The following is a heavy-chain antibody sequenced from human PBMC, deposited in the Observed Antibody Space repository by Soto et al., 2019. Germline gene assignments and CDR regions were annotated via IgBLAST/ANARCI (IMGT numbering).Heavy chain of an antibody. CDR2: ISYDGTNK. Sequence: PVGSLRLSCAASGFSFSISPMHWVRQAPGKGPEWVALISYDGTNKFYADSVKGRFTISRDNAKNSLYLQMNSLRDEDTAVYYCARDRFAGGLWFDPWGQGTLVTVSS. V-gene: IGHV3-30-3*01. CDR1: GFSFSISP. J-gene: IGHJ5*02. D-gene: IGHD3-16*01. CDR3: ARDRFAGGLWFDP.